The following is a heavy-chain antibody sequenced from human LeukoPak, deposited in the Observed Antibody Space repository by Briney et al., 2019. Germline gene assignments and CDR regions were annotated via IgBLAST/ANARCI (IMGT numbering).Heavy chain of an antibody. CDR1: GGSISSYY. J-gene: IGHJ3*02. CDR3: ARDPLLLGMAFDI. CDR2: IYYSGST. V-gene: IGHV4-59*01. Sequence: SETLSLTCTVSGGSISSYYWSWIRQPPGKGLEWIGYIYYSGSTNYNPSLKSRVTISVDTSKNQFSLKLSSVTAADTAEYYCARDPLLLGMAFDIWGQGTMVTVSS. D-gene: IGHD3-16*01.